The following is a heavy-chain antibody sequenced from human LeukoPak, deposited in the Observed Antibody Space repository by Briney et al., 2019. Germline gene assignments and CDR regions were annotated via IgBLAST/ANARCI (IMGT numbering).Heavy chain of an antibody. J-gene: IGHJ5*02. Sequence: SETLSLTCTVSGGSVSSGSYDWSWIRQPPGKGLEWIGYIYYSGSTNYNPSLKCRFTISLDTSKNQFSLKLSSVTAADTAVYYCARDAEISLTGWDNWFDPWGQGTLATVSS. CDR2: IYYSGST. CDR1: GGSVSSGSYD. V-gene: IGHV4-61*01. CDR3: ARDAEISLTGWDNWFDP. D-gene: IGHD7-27*01.